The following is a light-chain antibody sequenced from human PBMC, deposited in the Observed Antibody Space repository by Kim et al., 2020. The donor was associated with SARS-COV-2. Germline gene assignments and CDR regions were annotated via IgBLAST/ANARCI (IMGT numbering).Light chain of an antibody. V-gene: IGLV3-19*01. Sequence: SSELTQDPAVSVALGQTVRITCQGDCLRSYYASWYQQKPGQAPVLVIYGKNNRPSGIPDRFSASSSGNTASLTITGAQAEDEADYYCHSRDSSVSVVFGGGTQLTVL. CDR1: CLRSYY. CDR3: HSRDSSVSVV. J-gene: IGLJ2*01. CDR2: GKN.